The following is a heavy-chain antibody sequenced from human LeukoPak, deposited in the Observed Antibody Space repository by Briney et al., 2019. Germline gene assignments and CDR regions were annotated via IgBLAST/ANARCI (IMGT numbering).Heavy chain of an antibody. J-gene: IGHJ4*02. D-gene: IGHD3-22*01. Sequence: GGSLRLSCAASGFTFSIYAMSWVRQAPGKGLQWVSSITSRGESTWYVDSVKGRFTITRDNSENTLYLQMHGLRAEDTAVYYCARYRPNYYGSDGHYYRRDGDYWGRGTLVSVSS. V-gene: IGHV3-23*01. CDR1: GFTFSIYA. CDR3: ARYRPNYYGSDGHYYRRDGDY. CDR2: ITSRGEST.